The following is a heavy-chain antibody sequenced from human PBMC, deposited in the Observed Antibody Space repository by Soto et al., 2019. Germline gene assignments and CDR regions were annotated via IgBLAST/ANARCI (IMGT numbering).Heavy chain of an antibody. D-gene: IGHD2-15*01. J-gene: IGHJ4*02. Sequence: QVQLVQSGAEVKKPGASVKVSCKASGYTFTGYYMHWVRQAPGQGLEWMGWINPNRGGTKYPQKFQGRVTMTRDTSITTVYMSLTGLKSDDTAGYYCAIDLAKGGGSAGFDYWGQGTLVAVSS. V-gene: IGHV1-2*02. CDR3: AIDLAKGGGSAGFDY. CDR1: GYTFTGYY. CDR2: INPNRGGT.